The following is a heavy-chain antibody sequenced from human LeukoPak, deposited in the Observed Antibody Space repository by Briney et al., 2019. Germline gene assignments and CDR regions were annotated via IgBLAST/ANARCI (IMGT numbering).Heavy chain of an antibody. J-gene: IGHJ4*02. CDR1: GFTFSSYW. CDR2: INSDGSST. CDR3: ARDEGATEFDY. V-gene: IGHV3-74*01. D-gene: IGHD1-26*01. Sequence: GGSLRLSCAASGFTFSSYWMHWVRQAPGKGLVWVSRINSDGSSTSYADSVKGRFTISRDNTKNTLYLQMNSLRAEDTAVYYCARDEGATEFDYWGQGTLVTVSS.